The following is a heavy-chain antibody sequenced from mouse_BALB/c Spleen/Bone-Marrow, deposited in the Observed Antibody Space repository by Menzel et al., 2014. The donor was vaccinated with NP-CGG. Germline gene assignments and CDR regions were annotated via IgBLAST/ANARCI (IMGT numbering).Heavy chain of an antibody. CDR2: IDPANGNT. J-gene: IGHJ3*01. CDR1: GFNIKDTY. Sequence: VQLQQSGAELVKPGASVKLSCTASGFNIKDTYMHWVKQRPEQGLEWIGRIDPANGNTKYDPKFQGKATITAGTSSNTAYLQLSSLTSEDTAVYYCAMITTGAWFAYWGQGTLVTVSA. V-gene: IGHV14-3*02. D-gene: IGHD2-4*01. CDR3: AMITTGAWFAY.